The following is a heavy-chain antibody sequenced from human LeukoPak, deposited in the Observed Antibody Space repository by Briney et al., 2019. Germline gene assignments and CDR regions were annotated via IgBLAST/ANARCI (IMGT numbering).Heavy chain of an antibody. CDR2: IKHNGDEL. D-gene: IGHD6-6*01. CDR1: GFTFSSYW. V-gene: IGHV3-7*01. Sequence: GGSLRLSCAASGFTFSSYWMTWVRQAPGKGLEWVANIKHNGDELNYVDSVEGRFTISRDNAKNSLYLQMNSLTVEDTAVYYCARETGSTTSAEFEFWGQGTLVTVSS. J-gene: IGHJ4*02. CDR3: ARETGSTTSAEFEF.